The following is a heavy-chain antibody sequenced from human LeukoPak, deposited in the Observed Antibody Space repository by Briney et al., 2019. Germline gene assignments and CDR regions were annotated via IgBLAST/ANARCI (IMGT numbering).Heavy chain of an antibody. J-gene: IGHJ4*02. CDR2: IYYSGST. D-gene: IGHD6-6*01. Sequence: SETLSLTCTVSGGSVSSGSYYWSWTRQPPGKGLEWIGYIYYSGSTNYNPSLKSRVTISVDTSKSQFSLKLSSVTAADTAVYYCARELVWGYFDYWGQGTLVTVSS. CDR3: ARELVWGYFDY. CDR1: GGSVSSGSYY. V-gene: IGHV4-61*01.